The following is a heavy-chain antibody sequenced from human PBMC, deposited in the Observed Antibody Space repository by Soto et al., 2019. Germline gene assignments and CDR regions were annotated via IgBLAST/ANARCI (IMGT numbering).Heavy chain of an antibody. J-gene: IGHJ6*02. CDR3: ARSEVARPQNLYGMDV. Sequence: ASVKVSCKTSSYTFTSYDINWVRQATGQGLEWLGWMNPNTGNTGYAQKFHGRVTMTRNTSISTAYMELRSLTSDDTAVYYCARSEVARPQNLYGMDVWGQGTTVTVSS. CDR2: MNPNTGNT. CDR1: SYTFTSYD. V-gene: IGHV1-8*01. D-gene: IGHD6-6*01.